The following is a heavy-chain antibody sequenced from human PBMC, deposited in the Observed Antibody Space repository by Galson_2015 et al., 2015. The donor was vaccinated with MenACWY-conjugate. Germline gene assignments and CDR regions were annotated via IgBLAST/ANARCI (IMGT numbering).Heavy chain of an antibody. Sequence: SLRLSCAASGFTFNNYWMHWVRQAPGKGLVWVSRISRDGSVTNYADSVKGRFTLSRDNTKKTQYLQMNSLRGDDTAVYYCTRVSDAYVRFDPWGQGTLVTVSS. J-gene: IGHJ5*02. V-gene: IGHV3-74*01. CDR2: ISRDGSVT. CDR1: GFTFNNYW. D-gene: IGHD2-2*01. CDR3: TRVSDAYVRFDP.